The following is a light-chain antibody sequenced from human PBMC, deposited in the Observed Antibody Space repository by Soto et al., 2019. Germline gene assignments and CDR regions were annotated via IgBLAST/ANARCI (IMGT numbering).Light chain of an antibody. CDR1: SGHSSYA. J-gene: IGLJ3*02. CDR3: QTWVTGVNGV. CDR2: VNSDGSH. Sequence: QSVLTQSPSASASLGASVKLTCTLSSGHSSYAIAWHQQQPGKGPRFLMKVNSDGSHNKGDGIPDRFSGSSSGAERYLTMSSLQSEDEADYYCQTWVTGVNGVFGGGTKLTVL. V-gene: IGLV4-69*01.